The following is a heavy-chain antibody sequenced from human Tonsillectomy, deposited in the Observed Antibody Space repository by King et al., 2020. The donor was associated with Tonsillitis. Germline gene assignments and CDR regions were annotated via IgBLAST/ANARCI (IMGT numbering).Heavy chain of an antibody. Sequence: VQLVESGGGLVKPGGSLRLSSAASGFMFSNAWMSWVGQAPWKGLEWVGRVNSKASGGTTDYAAAVKGRFTISRDDSENTLFLQMNGLKTEDTAVYYCTTAGVVVVVAGTPDDYWGQGTLVTVSS. V-gene: IGHV3-15*01. CDR3: TTAGVVVVVAGTPDDY. D-gene: IGHD2-15*01. CDR1: GFMFSNAW. J-gene: IGHJ4*02. CDR2: VNSKASGGTT.